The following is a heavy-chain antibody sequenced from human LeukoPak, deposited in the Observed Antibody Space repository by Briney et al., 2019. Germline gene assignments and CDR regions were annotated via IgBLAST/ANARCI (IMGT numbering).Heavy chain of an antibody. CDR1: GYSISSGYY. CDR3: ARHVRWLQLGYNWVDP. D-gene: IGHD5-24*01. J-gene: IGHJ5*02. V-gene: IGHV4-38-2*02. Sequence: PSETLSLTCTVSGYSISSGYYWGWIRQPPGKGLEWFGSFNHSGRTYYNPSLKSRATLSVNTSNNQFSLRLSSVTAADTAVYYCARHVRWLQLGYNWVDPWGQGTLVTVSS. CDR2: FNHSGRT.